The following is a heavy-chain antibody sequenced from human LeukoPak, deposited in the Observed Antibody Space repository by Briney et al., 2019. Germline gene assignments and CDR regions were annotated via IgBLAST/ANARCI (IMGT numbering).Heavy chain of an antibody. CDR1: GISLSAYR. J-gene: IGHJ6*03. CDR2: IWYDGSQQ. V-gene: IGHV3-33*03. CDR3: TTSGGASYYMDV. Sequence: GGSLTLSCAASGISLSAYRMHWVRQPQGRGLEWVAVIWYDGSQQYYEDSVEGRFTISKDNSKNTLYLQMNSLRAEDTAICHCTTSGGASYYMDVWGKGTTVIVSS. D-gene: IGHD3-16*01.